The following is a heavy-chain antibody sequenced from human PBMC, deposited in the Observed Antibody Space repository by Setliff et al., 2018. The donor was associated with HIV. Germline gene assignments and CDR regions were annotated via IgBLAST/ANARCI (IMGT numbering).Heavy chain of an antibody. V-gene: IGHV1-18*04. D-gene: IGHD3-16*02. CDR3: VRDGIIRTTRVFDY. Sequence: ASVKVSCKASGYIFLGYDISWERQAPGQGLEWMGWIDVNKGNTNYAEKFQGRVTLTTDTSTNTAYMEVRSLTSDDTAVYYCVRDGIIRTTRVFDYWGQGTLVTVSS. CDR1: GYIFLGYD. CDR2: IDVNKGNT. J-gene: IGHJ4*02.